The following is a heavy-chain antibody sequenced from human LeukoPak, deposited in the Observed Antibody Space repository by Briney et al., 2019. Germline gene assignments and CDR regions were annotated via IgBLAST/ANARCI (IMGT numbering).Heavy chain of an antibody. Sequence: PGGSLRLSCAASGFTFSSYWMHWVRQAPGKGLVWVSRIKSDGSTRYADSMKGRFTISRDNAKNTVSLQMNSLRAEDTGVYYCARAPSEIGGYYPEYFRHWGQGTLVTVSP. D-gene: IGHD3-22*01. V-gene: IGHV3-74*01. CDR2: IKSDGST. J-gene: IGHJ1*01. CDR1: GFTFSSYW. CDR3: ARAPSEIGGYYPEYFRH.